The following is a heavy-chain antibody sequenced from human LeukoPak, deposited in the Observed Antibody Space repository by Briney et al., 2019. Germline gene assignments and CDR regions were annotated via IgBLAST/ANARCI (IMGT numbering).Heavy chain of an antibody. J-gene: IGHJ6*03. V-gene: IGHV3-23*01. CDR1: GFTFSSYA. Sequence: PGGSLRLSCAASGFTFSSYAMSWVRQAPGKGLEWVSAISGSGGSTYYADSVKGRFTISRDNSKNTLYLQMNSLRAEDTAVYYCAKDSGGSGYYYYYMDVWGKGTTVTVSS. CDR2: ISGSGGST. CDR3: AKDSGGSGYYYYYMDV. D-gene: IGHD3-10*01.